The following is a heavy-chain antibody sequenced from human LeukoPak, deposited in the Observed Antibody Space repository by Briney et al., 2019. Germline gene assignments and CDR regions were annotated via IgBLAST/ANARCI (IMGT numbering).Heavy chain of an antibody. CDR1: GFTFSSYA. D-gene: IGHD6-13*01. CDR2: ISGSGGST. Sequence: GGSLRLSCAASGFTFSSYAMSWVRQAPGKGLEWVSAISGSGGSTYYADSVKGRFTISRDNSKDTLYLQMNSLRAEDTAVYYCADSSSWYSLDYWGQGTLVTVSS. V-gene: IGHV3-23*01. J-gene: IGHJ4*02. CDR3: ADSSSWYSLDY.